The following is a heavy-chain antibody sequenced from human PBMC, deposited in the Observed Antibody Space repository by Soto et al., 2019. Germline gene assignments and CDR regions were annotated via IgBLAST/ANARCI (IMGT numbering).Heavy chain of an antibody. J-gene: IGHJ3*02. Sequence: NPSETLSLTCAVYGGSFSDHYWSWIRQPPGKGLEWIGEINHRGRTNYNPSLKSRVTMSVDRSKSQFSLKLRSVTAADTAIYYCARGEFDVRYCVTANSHCTFDIWGQGTMVTLSS. CDR2: INHRGRT. V-gene: IGHV4-34*01. CDR1: GGSFSDHY. D-gene: IGHD2-15*01. CDR3: ARGEFDVRYCVTANSHCTFDI.